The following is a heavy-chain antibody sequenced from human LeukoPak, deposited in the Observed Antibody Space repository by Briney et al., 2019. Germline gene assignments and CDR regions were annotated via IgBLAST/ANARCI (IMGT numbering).Heavy chain of an antibody. V-gene: IGHV1-8*01. CDR1: GDTFTSYD. CDR2: MNPNSGNT. D-gene: IGHD6-13*01. J-gene: IGHJ6*03. Sequence: ASVKVSCKASGDTFTSYDINWVRQATGQGLEWMGWMNPNSGNTDYAQKFQGRVTMTRTTSISTAYMELSSLRSEDTAVYYCARGASSSWYVNHYMDVWGKGTTVTISS. CDR3: ARGASSSWYVNHYMDV.